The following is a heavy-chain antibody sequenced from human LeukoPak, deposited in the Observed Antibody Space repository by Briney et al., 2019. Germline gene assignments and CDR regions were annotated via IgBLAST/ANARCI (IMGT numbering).Heavy chain of an antibody. J-gene: IGHJ4*02. V-gene: IGHV4-59*11. CDR1: GGSISSHY. CDR3: ARASCSSTSCYSFDY. CDR2: IYYSGST. D-gene: IGHD2-2*01. Sequence: PSETLSLTCTVSGGSISSHYWSWLRQPPGKGLEWIGYIYYSGSTNYNPSLKSRVTISVDTSKNQFSLKLSSVTAADTAVYYCARASCSSTSCYSFDYWGQGTLVTVSS.